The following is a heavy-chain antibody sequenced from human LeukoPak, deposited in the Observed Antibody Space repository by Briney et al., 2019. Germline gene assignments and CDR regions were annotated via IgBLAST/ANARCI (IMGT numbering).Heavy chain of an antibody. D-gene: IGHD3-10*02. Sequence: GSLRLSCAASGFSFSSSGMHWVRQAPGKGLEWVAVIWYDGSNEYYADPVKGRFTISRDNSKNTLHLQMNSLRVEDTSVYYCAREISMFVNAFDLWGQGTLVAVSS. CDR1: GFSFSSSG. J-gene: IGHJ3*01. V-gene: IGHV3-33*01. CDR3: AREISMFVNAFDL. CDR2: IWYDGSNE.